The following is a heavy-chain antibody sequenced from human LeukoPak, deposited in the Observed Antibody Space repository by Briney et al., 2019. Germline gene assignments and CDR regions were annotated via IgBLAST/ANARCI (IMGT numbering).Heavy chain of an antibody. CDR2: IYPGDSDT. D-gene: IGHD5-18*01. J-gene: IGHJ4*02. V-gene: IGHV5-51*01. CDR3: AGHLGGYSYGPYYFDY. Sequence: GESLKISCKGSGYSFTSYWIGWVRQMPGKGLEWMGIIYPGDSDTRYSPSFQGQVTISADKSISTAYLQWSSLKASDTAMYYCAGHLGGYSYGPYYFDYWGQGTLVTVSS. CDR1: GYSFTSYW.